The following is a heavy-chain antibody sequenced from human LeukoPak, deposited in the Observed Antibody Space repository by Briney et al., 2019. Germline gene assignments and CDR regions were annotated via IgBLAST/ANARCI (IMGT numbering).Heavy chain of an antibody. CDR2: INHSGST. D-gene: IGHD3-22*01. J-gene: IGHJ4*02. CDR1: GGSFSGYY. V-gene: IGHV4-34*01. CDR3: ARGSLRYYYDSSGYAYFDY. Sequence: SETLSLTCAVYGGSFSGYYWSWIRQPPGKGLEWIGEINHSGSTNYNPSLKGRVTISVDTSKNQFSLKLSSVTAADTAVYYCARGSLRYYYDSSGYAYFDYWGQGTLVTVSS.